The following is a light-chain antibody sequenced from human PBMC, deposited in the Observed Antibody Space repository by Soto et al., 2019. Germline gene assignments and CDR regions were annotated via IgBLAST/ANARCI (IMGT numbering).Light chain of an antibody. CDR3: SSYTRSSPYV. Sequence: QSVLTQPASVSGSPGQSITISCTGTSSDVGGYNYVSWYQQHPGKAPKLMIYDVSNRPSGVSNRFSGSKSGNTASLTISGLKHEDEADYYCSSYTRSSPYVFGTGTKVXVL. V-gene: IGLV2-14*03. CDR1: SSDVGGYNY. J-gene: IGLJ1*01. CDR2: DVS.